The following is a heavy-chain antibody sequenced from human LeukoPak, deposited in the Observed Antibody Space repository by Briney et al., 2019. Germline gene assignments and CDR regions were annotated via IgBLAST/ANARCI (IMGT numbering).Heavy chain of an antibody. CDR1: GFTFSSFA. J-gene: IGHJ4*02. CDR2: VSVSGDIS. Sequence: TGGSLRLSCAASGFTFSSFAMSWVRQAPEKGLEWVSAVSVSGDISYYADSVKGRFTISRDNSKNTLYLQMNSLRAEDTAVYYCARRHRQYSSSWTDFDYWGQGTLVTVSS. CDR3: ARRHRQYSSSWTDFDY. D-gene: IGHD6-13*01. V-gene: IGHV3-23*01.